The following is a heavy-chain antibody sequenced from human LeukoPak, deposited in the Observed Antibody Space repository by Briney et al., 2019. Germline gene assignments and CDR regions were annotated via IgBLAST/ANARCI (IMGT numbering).Heavy chain of an antibody. Sequence: SETLSLTCTVSGGSISSYYWSWIRQPPGKGLEWIGYIYYSGSTNYNPSLKSRVTISVDTSKNQFSLKLSSVTAADTAVYYCASARSGSSPPTYYYYMDVWGKGTTVTVSS. CDR1: GGSISSYY. D-gene: IGHD3-10*01. V-gene: IGHV4-59*01. J-gene: IGHJ6*03. CDR2: IYYSGST. CDR3: ASARSGSSPPTYYYYMDV.